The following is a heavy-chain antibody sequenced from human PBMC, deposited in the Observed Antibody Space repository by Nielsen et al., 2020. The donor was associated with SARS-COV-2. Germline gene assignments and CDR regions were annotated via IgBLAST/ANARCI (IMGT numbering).Heavy chain of an antibody. CDR2: INASNGNT. CDR1: GNAFTSHP. V-gene: IGHV1-3*01. D-gene: IGHD3-22*01. CDR3: ARLLDSRVYPTLDY. Sequence: ASVKVSCKASGNAFTSHPIHWVRQAPGQRPEWMGWINASNGNTKYSEKFQGRVTITRDTSASTIYMDLSSLRSDDTAVYYCARLLDSRVYPTLDYWGQGTLVTVSS. J-gene: IGHJ4*02.